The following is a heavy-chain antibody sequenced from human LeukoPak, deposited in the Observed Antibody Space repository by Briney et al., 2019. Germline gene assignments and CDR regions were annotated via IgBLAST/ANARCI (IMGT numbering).Heavy chain of an antibody. Sequence: GGSLRLSCAASGFTFSSYSMNWVRQAPGKGLEWVSSISSSSSYIYYADSVKGRFTISRDNAKNSLYLQMNSLRAEDTAVYYCARDSNLYCSSTSCSIDYWGQGTLVTVSS. CDR3: ARDSNLYCSSTSCSIDY. CDR1: GFTFSSYS. V-gene: IGHV3-21*01. CDR2: ISSSSSYI. D-gene: IGHD2-2*01. J-gene: IGHJ4*02.